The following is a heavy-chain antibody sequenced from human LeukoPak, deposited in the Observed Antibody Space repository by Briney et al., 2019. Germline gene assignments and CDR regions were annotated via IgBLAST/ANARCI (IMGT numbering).Heavy chain of an antibody. Sequence: SSVNVSYQASVGTFSRYAISWVRQPPGQGLDWMGRIIPIVGIANYAQKFQGSVTITADKSTRTACSELGSLRPEDTAVYYCATLIANWFDPWGQGTLVTVSS. J-gene: IGHJ5*02. CDR2: IIPIVGIA. V-gene: IGHV1-69*04. D-gene: IGHD2-15*01. CDR3: ATLIANWFDP. CDR1: VGTFSRYA.